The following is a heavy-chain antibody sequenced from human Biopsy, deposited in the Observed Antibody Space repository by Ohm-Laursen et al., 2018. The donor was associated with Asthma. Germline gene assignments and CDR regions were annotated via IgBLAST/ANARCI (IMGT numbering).Heavy chain of an antibody. CDR2: MYHSGSP. Sequence: TLSLTCAVSGGSITSSSYYWGWIRQPPGKGMEWIGSMYHSGSPYSHPSLKNQATISVETSKNQLSLKMSSVNAADTAVYFCVRHQYSSSWSTFDYWGQGALVTVSS. CDR3: VRHQYSSSWSTFDY. J-gene: IGHJ4*02. D-gene: IGHD3-22*01. V-gene: IGHV4-39*01. CDR1: GGSITSSSYY.